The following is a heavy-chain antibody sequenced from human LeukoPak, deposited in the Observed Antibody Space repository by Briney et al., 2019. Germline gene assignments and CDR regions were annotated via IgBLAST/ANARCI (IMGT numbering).Heavy chain of an antibody. D-gene: IGHD2-21*01. V-gene: IGHV3-23*01. J-gene: IGHJ4*02. CDR3: AKGSGEVVIADEDY. CDR1: GFTSSSYA. Sequence: PGGSLRLSCAASGFTSSSYAMSWVRQAPGKGLEWVSAISGSGGSTYYADSVKGRFTISRDNSKNTLYLQMNSLRAEDTAVYYCAKGSGEVVIADEDYWGQGTLVTVSS. CDR2: ISGSGGST.